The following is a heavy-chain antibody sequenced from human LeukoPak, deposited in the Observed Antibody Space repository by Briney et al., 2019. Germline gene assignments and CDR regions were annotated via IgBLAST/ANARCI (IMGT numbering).Heavy chain of an antibody. CDR2: ISSSSKDK. CDR1: GFTFSNYA. J-gene: IGHJ4*02. Sequence: PGGSLRLSCAASGFTFSNYAMNWVRQAPGKGLEWVSSISSSSKDKYYADSVKGRFTISRDNAKKSLYLQMNSLRDEDTAVYYCARDHNLHCIAATLDYWGQGTLVTVSS. D-gene: IGHD6-13*01. CDR3: ARDHNLHCIAATLDY. V-gene: IGHV3-21*01.